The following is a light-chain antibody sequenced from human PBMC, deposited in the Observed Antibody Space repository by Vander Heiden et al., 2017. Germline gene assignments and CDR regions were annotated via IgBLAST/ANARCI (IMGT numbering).Light chain of an antibody. CDR3: QQYYSYPRT. V-gene: IGKV1-8*01. CDR2: SAS. J-gene: IGKJ3*01. CDR1: QGVATH. Sequence: AIRMTQSPSPLSASIGDRVTISCRASQGVATHLAWYQQKPGKAPNLLIYSASTLELGVPSRFSASGSGSDFTLTISGLQLEDFATYYCQQYYSYPRTFGPGTKVEI.